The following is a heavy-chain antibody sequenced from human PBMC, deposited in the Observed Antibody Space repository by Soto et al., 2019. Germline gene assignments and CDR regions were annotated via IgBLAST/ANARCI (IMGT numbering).Heavy chain of an antibody. CDR3: ATRGTQGRWLEFADY. CDR2: IIPISGRT. V-gene: IGHV1-69*01. Sequence: QVQLVQSGAEVKRPGSSVKVSCEASGGTFSSLGFIWVRQAPVQGLEWMGGIIPISGRTTFAPKFLGRVTITADESTRTTYMELTALTSDDTAIYYCATRGTQGRWLEFADYWGQGTLVTVSS. J-gene: IGHJ4*02. CDR1: GGTFSSLG. D-gene: IGHD5-12*01.